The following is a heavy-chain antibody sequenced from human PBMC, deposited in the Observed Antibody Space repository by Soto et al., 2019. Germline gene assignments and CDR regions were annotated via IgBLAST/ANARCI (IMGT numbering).Heavy chain of an antibody. CDR3: ARTQSGYAPVS. CDR2: INSDGSST. D-gene: IGHD5-12*01. CDR1: GFIFSNFW. Sequence: GGSLRLSCAASGFIFSNFWMHWVRQAPGKGLVWVSRINSDGSSTTYADSVKGRFTISRDNAKNTLYLQMNSLRAEDTAVYYCARTQSGYAPVSWGQGTLVTVSS. V-gene: IGHV3-74*01. J-gene: IGHJ4*02.